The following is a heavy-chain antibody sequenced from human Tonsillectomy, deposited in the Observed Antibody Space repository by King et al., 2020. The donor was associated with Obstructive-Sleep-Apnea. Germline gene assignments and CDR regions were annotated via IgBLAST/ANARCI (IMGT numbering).Heavy chain of an antibody. D-gene: IGHD4/OR15-4a*01. CDR1: GYIFINYY. Sequence: VQLVESGAEVKKPRASVKVSCKASGYIFINYYMHWVRQAPGQGLEWMGIINPSGGSASYAEKLQGRVTMTRDTSTSTVYMELSSLRSEDTAVYYCTRGGGDIMLTYYWGQGTLVTVSS. CDR2: INPSGGSA. CDR3: TRGGGDIMLTYY. V-gene: IGHV1-46*01. J-gene: IGHJ4*02.